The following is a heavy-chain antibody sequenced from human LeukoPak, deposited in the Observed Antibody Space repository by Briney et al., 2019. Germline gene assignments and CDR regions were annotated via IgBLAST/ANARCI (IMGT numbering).Heavy chain of an antibody. V-gene: IGHV1-2*02. J-gene: IGHJ4*02. D-gene: IGHD3-22*01. CDR2: INPNSGGT. Sequence: GASVKVSCKASGYTFIGYYMHWVRQAPGQGLEWMGWINPNSGGTNYAQKFQGRVTMTRDTSISTAYMDLSRLRSDDTAVYYCARIDDSSGYYYPDDYWGQGTLVTVSS. CDR3: ARIDDSSGYYYPDDY. CDR1: GYTFIGYY.